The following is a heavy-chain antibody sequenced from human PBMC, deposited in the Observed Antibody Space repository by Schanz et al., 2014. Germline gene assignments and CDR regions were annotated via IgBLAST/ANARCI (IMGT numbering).Heavy chain of an antibody. D-gene: IGHD3-10*01. CDR1: GFTFRVFA. CDR3: AKDLHSNSGNYYSYYFDS. CDR2: INWNGGST. V-gene: IGHV3-23*01. Sequence: EVQLLESGGGLVQPGGSLRLSCAASGFTFRVFAMNWVRQAPGKGLEWVSGINWNGGSTGYADSVKARFTISRDNSKNSVSLQMDSLRPEDTAVYFCAKDLHSNSGNYYSYYFDSWGPGALVTVSS. J-gene: IGHJ4*02.